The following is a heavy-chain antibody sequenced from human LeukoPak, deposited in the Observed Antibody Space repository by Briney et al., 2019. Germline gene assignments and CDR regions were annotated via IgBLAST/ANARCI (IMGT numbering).Heavy chain of an antibody. J-gene: IGHJ4*02. CDR3: ASGPTRYSPHPYLDY. CDR1: GYTFTAYY. V-gene: IGHV1-2*02. CDR2: INPNSGGT. Sequence: GASVTVSCKSSGYTFTAYYMHWVRQAPGQGLEWMGWINPNSGGTNYAQKFQGRVTMTRDTSINTVYMELSRLTSDDTAVYSCASGPTRYSPHPYLDYWGQGTLVTVSS. D-gene: IGHD5-18*01.